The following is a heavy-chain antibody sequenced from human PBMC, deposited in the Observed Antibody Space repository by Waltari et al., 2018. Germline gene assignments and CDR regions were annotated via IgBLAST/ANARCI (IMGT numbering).Heavy chain of an antibody. CDR2: IIPIFGTA. CDR1: GGTFSSYA. Sequence: QVQLVQSGAEVKKPGSSVKVSCKASGGTFSSYAISWVRQAPGQGLEWMGRIIPIFGTANYAQKFQGRVTITADKSTSTAYMELSSLRSEDTAVYYCATSPPTGSSWYPYYYYGMDVWGQGTTVTVSS. J-gene: IGHJ6*02. D-gene: IGHD6-13*01. V-gene: IGHV1-69*08. CDR3: ATSPPTGSSWYPYYYYGMDV.